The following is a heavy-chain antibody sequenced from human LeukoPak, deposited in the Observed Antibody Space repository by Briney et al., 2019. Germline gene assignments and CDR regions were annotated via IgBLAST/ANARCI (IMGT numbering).Heavy chain of an antibody. J-gene: IGHJ6*02. D-gene: IGHD6-13*01. V-gene: IGHV3-9*01. CDR2: ISWNSGSK. CDR3: ASLNPYSSSWGYGMDV. CDR1: GFTFDDYA. Sequence: PGGSLRLSCAAYGFTFDDYAMHWVRQAPGKGLEWVSGISWNSGSKGYADSVKGRFTISRDNAKNSLYLQMNSLRAEDTALYYCASLNPYSSSWGYGMDVWGQGTTVTVSS.